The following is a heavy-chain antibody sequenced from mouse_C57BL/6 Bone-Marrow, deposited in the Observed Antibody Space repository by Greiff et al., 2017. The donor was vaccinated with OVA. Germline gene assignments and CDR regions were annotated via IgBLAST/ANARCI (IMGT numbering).Heavy chain of an antibody. V-gene: IGHV1-69*01. Sequence: VQLQQPGAELVMPGASVKLSCKASGYTFTSYWMHWVKQRPGQGLEWIGEIDPSDSYTNYNQKFKGKSTLAVYKSSSTAYMQLSSLTSEDSAVYYCARRDYDYDGYYFDYWGQGTTLTVSS. D-gene: IGHD2-4*01. J-gene: IGHJ2*01. CDR1: GYTFTSYW. CDR3: ARRDYDYDGYYFDY. CDR2: IDPSDSYT.